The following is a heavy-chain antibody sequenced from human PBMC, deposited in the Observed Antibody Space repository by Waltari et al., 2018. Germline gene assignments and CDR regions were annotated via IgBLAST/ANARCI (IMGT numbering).Heavy chain of an antibody. D-gene: IGHD3-10*01. CDR2: IYHSGST. CDR1: GSSISSGYY. Sequence: QVQLQASGPGLVKPSETLSLTCAVPGSSISSGYYWAWIRQPPGKGLEWIGSIYHSGSTYYNPSLKSRVTISEETSKNQFSLKLSSVTAADTAVYYCAKLDGSGSYSGWFDPWGQGTLVTVSS. CDR3: AKLDGSGSYSGWFDP. V-gene: IGHV4-38-2*01. J-gene: IGHJ5*02.